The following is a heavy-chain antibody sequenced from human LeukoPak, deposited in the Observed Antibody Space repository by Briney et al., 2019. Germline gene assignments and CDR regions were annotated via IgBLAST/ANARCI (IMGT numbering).Heavy chain of an antibody. D-gene: IGHD6-13*01. CDR2: IFYTGTT. Sequence: PSETPSLTCTVSSGSITSYYWNWIRQPPGKGLEWIGYIFYTGTTNYNPSLKSRITLSVDTSKNRFSLKLSSVAAADTAVYYCARGMPASGTGWYFDFWGRGTLVTASS. V-gene: IGHV4-59*01. J-gene: IGHJ2*01. CDR1: SGSITSYY. CDR3: ARGMPASGTGWYFDF.